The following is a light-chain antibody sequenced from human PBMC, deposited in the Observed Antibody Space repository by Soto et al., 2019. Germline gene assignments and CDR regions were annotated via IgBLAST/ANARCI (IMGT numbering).Light chain of an antibody. J-gene: IGKJ1*01. Sequence: EIVLTQSPGTLSSSPGEGATLSCRASQTVRSSYLAWYQQKHGQAPRLFIYGASSRATGIPDRFSGSGSGTDFTLTISRLEPEDFAVYYCQQYGTSLPTFGQGTKVEIK. CDR2: GAS. CDR3: QQYGTSLPT. CDR1: QTVRSSY. V-gene: IGKV3-20*01.